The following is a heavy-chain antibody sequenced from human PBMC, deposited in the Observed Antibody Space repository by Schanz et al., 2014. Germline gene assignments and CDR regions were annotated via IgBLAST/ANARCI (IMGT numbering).Heavy chain of an antibody. CDR3: ARLATSKSRLGDAVDI. V-gene: IGHV3-33*08. CDR1: GFTFSSYW. D-gene: IGHD6-6*01. J-gene: IGHJ3*02. CDR2: IWYDGTDR. Sequence: VQLVESGGGLVQPGGSLRLSCAASGFTFSSYWMHWVRQAPGKGLEWVAVIWYDGTDRYYADSVQGRFTLSKDFSKDTLYLQLTSLRPEDTAVYYCARLATSKSRLGDAVDIWGQGTMVTVSS.